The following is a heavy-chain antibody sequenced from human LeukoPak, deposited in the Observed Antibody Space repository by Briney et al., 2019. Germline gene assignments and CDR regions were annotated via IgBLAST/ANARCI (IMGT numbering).Heavy chain of an antibody. CDR2: IYYSGST. CDR1: GGSISSSSYY. D-gene: IGHD2-15*01. Sequence: PSETLSLTCTVSGGSISSSSYYWGWIRQPPGKGLEWIGSIYYSGSTYYNPSLKSRVTISVDTSKNQFSLKLSSVTAADTAVYYCARDLRSGGSWGYWFDPWGQGTLVTVSS. V-gene: IGHV4-39*07. J-gene: IGHJ5*02. CDR3: ARDLRSGGSWGYWFDP.